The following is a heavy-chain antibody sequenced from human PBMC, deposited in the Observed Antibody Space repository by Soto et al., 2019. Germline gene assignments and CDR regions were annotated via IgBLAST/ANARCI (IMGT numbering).Heavy chain of an antibody. CDR1: GYTFTSYD. J-gene: IGHJ4*02. CDR2: MNANSGNT. D-gene: IGHD4-17*01. V-gene: IGHV1-8*01. Sequence: QLQLVQSGAEVKKPGASVKVSCKASGYTFTSYDINWVRQATGQGLEWMRWMNANSGNTGYAHKYQGRVTMTRNTSISTAYIELSSLRSEDTAVYYCARTLYGDNVDYWGQGTLVTVSS. CDR3: ARTLYGDNVDY.